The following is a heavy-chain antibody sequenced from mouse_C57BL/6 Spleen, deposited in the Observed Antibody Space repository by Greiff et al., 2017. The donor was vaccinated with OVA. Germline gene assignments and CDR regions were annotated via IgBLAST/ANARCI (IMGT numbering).Heavy chain of an antibody. CDR1: GYTFTSYW. D-gene: IGHD2-5*01. J-gene: IGHJ2*01. V-gene: IGHV1-72*01. CDR3: ARGEGKSNYIFDY. CDR2: IDPNSGGT. Sequence: VQLQQPGAELVKPGASVKLSCKASGYTFTSYWMHWVKQRPGRGLECIGRIDPNSGGTKYNEKFKSKATLTVDKPSSTAYMQLSSLTSEDSAVYYCARGEGKSNYIFDYWGQGTTLTVSS.